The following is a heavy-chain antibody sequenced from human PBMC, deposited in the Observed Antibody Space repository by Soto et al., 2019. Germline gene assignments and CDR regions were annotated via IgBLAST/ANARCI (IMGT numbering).Heavy chain of an antibody. CDR3: VKDNMVRGVIGYYDY. CDR2: ISGSGGST. J-gene: IGHJ4*02. Sequence: EMQLLESGGGLVQPGGSLRLSCAASGFTFSSYAMSWVRQAPGKGLEWVSAISGSGGSTYYAGSVKGRFTISRDNSKNTLYLQMNGLGAEDTAVYYCVKDNMVRGVIGYYDYWGQGTLVTVSS. V-gene: IGHV3-23*01. CDR1: GFTFSSYA. D-gene: IGHD3-10*01.